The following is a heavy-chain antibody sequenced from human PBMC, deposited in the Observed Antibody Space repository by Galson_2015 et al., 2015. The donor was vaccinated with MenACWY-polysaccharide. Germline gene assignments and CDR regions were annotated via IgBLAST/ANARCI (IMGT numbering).Heavy chain of an antibody. V-gene: IGHV3-7*01. D-gene: IGHD5-18*01. CDR3: ARQRGYSYGYNDY. Sequence: SLRLSCAASALTFSSYWMSWVRQAPGKGLGWVANINLDGRDKYYVDSVRGRFTISRDNARNSLYLQMNSLRVEDTAVYYCARQRGYSYGYNDYWGQGTLVTVSS. CDR2: INLDGRDK. CDR1: ALTFSSYW. J-gene: IGHJ4*02.